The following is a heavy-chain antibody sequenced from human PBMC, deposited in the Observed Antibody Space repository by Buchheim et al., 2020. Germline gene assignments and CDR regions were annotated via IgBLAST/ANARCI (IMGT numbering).Heavy chain of an antibody. Sequence: EVQLVESGGGLVQPGGSLRLSCTASGFTLSSYWMSWVRQAPGKGLEWVANIKQDGSEKNYVDSVKGRFTISRDNAKNSLYLQMNSLRAEDTAVYYCARDWYSSSVWFDPWGQGTL. J-gene: IGHJ5*02. CDR3: ARDWYSSSVWFDP. V-gene: IGHV3-7*01. CDR1: GFTLSSYW. D-gene: IGHD6-6*01. CDR2: IKQDGSEK.